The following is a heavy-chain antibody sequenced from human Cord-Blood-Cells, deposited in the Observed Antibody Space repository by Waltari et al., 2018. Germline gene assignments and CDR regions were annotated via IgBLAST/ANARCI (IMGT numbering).Heavy chain of an antibody. J-gene: IGHJ4*02. CDR1: GFTFSSYG. V-gene: IGHV3-30*18. Sequence: QVQLVESGGGVVQPGRSLRLSCAASGFTFSSYGMHWVRQAPGTGLEWVAVISYDGSNKYYADSVKGRFTISRDNSKNTLYLQMNSLRAEDTAVYYCAKEMITFGGVIASEGDYWGQGTLVTVSS. CDR3: AKEMITFGGVIASEGDY. CDR2: ISYDGSNK. D-gene: IGHD3-16*02.